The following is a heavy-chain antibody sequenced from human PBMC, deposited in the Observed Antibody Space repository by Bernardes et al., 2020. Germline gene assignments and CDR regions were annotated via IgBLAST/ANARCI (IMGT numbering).Heavy chain of an antibody. CDR2: IHTNGGNT. CDR3: VKDWSSGATSDYTDV. J-gene: IGHJ6*03. CDR1: GFTFSTYP. Sequence: AGSLSLCCSATGFTFSTYPMHRVRQAPGKGLEYVSGIHTNGGNTYYADSVKGRFTISRDNSKNTTYLQMSSLRDDDTAVYYCVKDWSSGATSDYTDVWGKGATVAVSS. V-gene: IGHV3-64D*06. D-gene: IGHD3-22*01.